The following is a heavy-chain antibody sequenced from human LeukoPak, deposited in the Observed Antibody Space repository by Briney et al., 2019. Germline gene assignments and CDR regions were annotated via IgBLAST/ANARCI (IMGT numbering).Heavy chain of an antibody. CDR3: ARDRVYDYVWGSYPNWFDP. J-gene: IGHJ5*02. CDR1: GYTFTSYA. D-gene: IGHD3-16*01. V-gene: IGHV7-4-1*02. Sequence: ASVKVSCKASGYTFTSYAMNWVRQAPGQGLEWMGWINTNTGNPTYAQGFTGRFVFSLDTSVSTAYLQISSLKAEDTAVYYCARDRVYDYVWGSYPNWFDPWGQGTLVTVSS. CDR2: INTNTGNP.